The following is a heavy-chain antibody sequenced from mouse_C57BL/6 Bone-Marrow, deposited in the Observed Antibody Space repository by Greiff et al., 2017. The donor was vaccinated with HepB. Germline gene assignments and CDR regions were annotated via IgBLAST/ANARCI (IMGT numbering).Heavy chain of an antibody. J-gene: IGHJ4*01. Sequence: VKLMESGAELVRPGTSVKVSCKASGYAFTNYLIEWVKQRPGQGLEWIGVINPGSGGTNYNEKFKGKATLTADKSSSTAYMQLSSLTSEDSAVYFCARRGMSMDYWGQGTSVTVSS. V-gene: IGHV1-54*01. CDR1: GYAFTNYL. CDR3: ARRGMSMDY. CDR2: INPGSGGT.